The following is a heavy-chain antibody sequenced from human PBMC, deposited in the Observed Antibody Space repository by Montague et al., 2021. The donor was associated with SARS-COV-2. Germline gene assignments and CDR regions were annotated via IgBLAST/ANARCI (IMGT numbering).Heavy chain of an antibody. D-gene: IGHD2-2*01. V-gene: IGHV4-34*01. J-gene: IGHJ6*02. CDR3: TREGYQVLWSDYYYYGMDV. Sequence: SETLSLTCAVYGGSFSGYYWSWIRQPPGKGREWIGEINHSGSTNYNPSLKSRVTISVDTSKNQFSLKLSSVIAADTAVYYCTREGYQVLWSDYYYYGMDVWGQGTTVTVSS. CDR2: INHSGST. CDR1: GGSFSGYY.